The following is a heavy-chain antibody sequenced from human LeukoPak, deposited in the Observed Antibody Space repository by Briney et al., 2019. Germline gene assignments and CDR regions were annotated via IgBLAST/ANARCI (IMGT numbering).Heavy chain of an antibody. D-gene: IGHD6-19*01. Sequence: ASVKVSCKASGYTFTSYDINWVRQATGQGLEWMGWMNPNSGNTGCAQKFQGRVTITRNTSISTAYMELSSLRSEDTAVYYCARGSGGSGWYRYYYYMDVWGKGTTVTVSS. CDR3: ARGSGGSGWYRYYYYMDV. J-gene: IGHJ6*03. CDR1: GYTFTSYD. V-gene: IGHV1-8*03. CDR2: MNPNSGNT.